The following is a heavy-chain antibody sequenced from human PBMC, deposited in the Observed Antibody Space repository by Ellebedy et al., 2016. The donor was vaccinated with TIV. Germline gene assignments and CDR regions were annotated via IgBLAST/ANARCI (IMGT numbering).Heavy chain of an antibody. V-gene: IGHV4-34*01. D-gene: IGHD3-9*01. Sequence: SETLSLTCAVYGGSFSGYYWGWIRQPPGKGLEWIGSIYYSGSTYYNPSLKSRFTISVDTSKNQFSLKLSSVTAADTAVYYCATVANYDILTGYYRAFFDYWGQGTLVTVSS. CDR1: GGSFSGYY. J-gene: IGHJ4*02. CDR3: ATVANYDILTGYYRAFFDY. CDR2: IYYSGST.